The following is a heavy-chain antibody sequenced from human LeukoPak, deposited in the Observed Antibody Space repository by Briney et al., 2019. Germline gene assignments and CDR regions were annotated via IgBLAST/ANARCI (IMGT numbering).Heavy chain of an antibody. D-gene: IGHD2-15*01. CDR1: GDPVSGYY. CDR3: ARLAVVVVVAGLAVGGMDV. V-gene: IGHV4-59*08. J-gene: IGHJ6*02. CDR2: THHSGNT. Sequence: SETLSLTCIVSGDPVSGYYWNWIRQPPGKGLEWIGYTHHSGNTLYNPSLKSRVTTSVDTSKNQFSLSLSSVTAADTAVYYCARLAVVVVVAGLAVGGMDVWGQGTTVTVSS.